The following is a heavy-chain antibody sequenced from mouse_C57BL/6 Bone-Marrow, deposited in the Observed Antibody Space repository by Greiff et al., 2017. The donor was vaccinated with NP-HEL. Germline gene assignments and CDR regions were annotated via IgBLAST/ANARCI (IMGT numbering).Heavy chain of an antibody. D-gene: IGHD2-4*01. Sequence: EVKLMESGPGLVKPSQSLSLTCSVTGYSITSGYYWNWIRQFPGNKLEWMGYISYDGSNNYNPSLKNRISITRDTSKNQFFLKLNSVTTEDTATYYCARGGDDYDEGFAYWGQGTLVTVSA. V-gene: IGHV3-6*01. J-gene: IGHJ3*01. CDR2: ISYDGSN. CDR3: ARGGDDYDEGFAY. CDR1: GYSITSGYY.